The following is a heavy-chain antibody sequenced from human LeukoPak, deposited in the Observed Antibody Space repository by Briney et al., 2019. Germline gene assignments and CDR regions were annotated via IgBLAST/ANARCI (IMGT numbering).Heavy chain of an antibody. J-gene: IGHJ4*02. V-gene: IGHV4-4*02. CDR3: ARAVITFGAPVAKGFDC. D-gene: IGHD3-16*01. CDR2: VHLDGRT. Sequence: SETLSLTCDVSGGSVTSTNWWTWVRQPPGKGLEWIGEVHLDGRTNYNPSLKSRLIMSVDLPENHISLNLRSVTAADTALYYCARAVITFGAPVAKGFDCWGRGTLVTVSS. CDR1: GGSVTSTNW.